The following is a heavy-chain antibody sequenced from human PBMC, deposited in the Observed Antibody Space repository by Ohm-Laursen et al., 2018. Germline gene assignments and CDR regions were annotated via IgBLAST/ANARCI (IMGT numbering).Heavy chain of an antibody. CDR2: INQDGSEK. Sequence: SLRLSCATSGFTFSTYWMNWFRQAPGKGLESVASINQDGSEKYFVDSVRGRFTIYRDNAKNSLYLQMNSLRAEDTAIYYCASNTTGTTDAFDIWGQGTMVTVSS. CDR3: ASNTTGTTDAFDI. V-gene: IGHV3-7*01. J-gene: IGHJ3*02. CDR1: GFTFSTYW. D-gene: IGHD1-1*01.